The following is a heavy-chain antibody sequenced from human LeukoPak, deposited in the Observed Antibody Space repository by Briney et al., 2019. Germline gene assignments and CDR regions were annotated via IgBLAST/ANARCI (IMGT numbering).Heavy chain of an antibody. CDR3: ARGDSSASLLG. J-gene: IGHJ4*02. D-gene: IGHD6-19*01. Sequence: PGGSLRPSRAASGFTFEDYAMNWVRQAPGKGLEWVSGIYWNGGSTGYVDSVKGRFTISRDNAKNSLYLQMNSLRVEDTALYHCARGDSSASLLGWGQGTLVTVSS. CDR1: GFTFEDYA. V-gene: IGHV3-20*01. CDR2: IYWNGGST.